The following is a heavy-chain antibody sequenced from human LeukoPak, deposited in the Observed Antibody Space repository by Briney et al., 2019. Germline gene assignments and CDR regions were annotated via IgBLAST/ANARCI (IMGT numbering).Heavy chain of an antibody. Sequence: SETLSLTCAVYGGSFSGYYWSWIRQPPGKGLEWIGEINHSGSTNYNPSLKSRVTISVDTSKNQFSLKLSSVTAADTAVYYCASPAVAGNVLSDYWGQGTLVTVSS. V-gene: IGHV4-34*01. D-gene: IGHD6-19*01. CDR3: ASPAVAGNVLSDY. CDR2: INHSGST. J-gene: IGHJ4*02. CDR1: GGSFSGYY.